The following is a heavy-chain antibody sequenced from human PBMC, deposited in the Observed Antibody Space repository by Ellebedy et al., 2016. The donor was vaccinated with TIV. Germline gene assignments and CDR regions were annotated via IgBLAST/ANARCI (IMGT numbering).Heavy chain of an antibody. V-gene: IGHV4-59*12. J-gene: IGHJ4*02. D-gene: IGHD6-6*01. CDR1: GGSINTYY. CDR2: IYYSGST. CDR3: AREYSSSSSIDY. Sequence: SETLSLTCTVSGGSINTYYWSWIRQPPGKGLEWIGYIYYSGSTYYNPSLRGRVTISVDTSKNQFSLKLSSVTAADTAVYYCAREYSSSSSIDYWGQGTLVTVSS.